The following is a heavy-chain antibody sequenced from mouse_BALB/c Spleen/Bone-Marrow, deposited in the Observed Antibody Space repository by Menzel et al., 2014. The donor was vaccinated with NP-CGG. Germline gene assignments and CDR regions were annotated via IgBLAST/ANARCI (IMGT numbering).Heavy chain of an antibody. CDR2: IYPGNIHT. Sequence: VQGVESGPELVKPGASVRISCKASGYTFTNFYIHWVKQRPGQGLQWIGWIYPGNIHTKYNEKFKGKATLTADKSSSTAYMQLTSLTSEDSAVYICARWGTNVVDALDYWGQGTSVTVSS. D-gene: IGHD1-1*01. CDR1: GYTFTNFY. J-gene: IGHJ4*01. V-gene: IGHV1S56*01. CDR3: ARWGTNVVDALDY.